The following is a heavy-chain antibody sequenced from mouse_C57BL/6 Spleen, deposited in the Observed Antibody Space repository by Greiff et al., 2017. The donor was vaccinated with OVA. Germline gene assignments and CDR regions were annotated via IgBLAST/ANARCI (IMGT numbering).Heavy chain of an antibody. Sequence: GGSLKLSCAASGFTFSSYGMSWVRQTPDKRLEWVATISSGGSYTYYPDSVKGRFTISRDNAKNTLYLQMSSLKSEDTAMYYCARQDDYSFDYWGQGTTLTVSS. D-gene: IGHD2-4*01. CDR1: GFTFSSYG. J-gene: IGHJ2*01. CDR2: ISSGGSYT. CDR3: ARQDDYSFDY. V-gene: IGHV5-6*01.